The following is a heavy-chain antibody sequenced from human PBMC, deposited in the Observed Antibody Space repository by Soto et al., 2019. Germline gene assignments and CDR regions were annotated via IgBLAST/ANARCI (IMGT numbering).Heavy chain of an antibody. CDR1: GYSFTSYE. CDR2: MNPDRGNT. Sequence: QVQLVQSGAEVKKPGASVKVSCKASGYSFTSYEINWVRQATGQGLEWLGWMNPDRGNTGYGEKFQGRITMTRNTAISTAYMELSSLRYEDTAVYYCATCTELGGYWGQGTLVTVSS. CDR3: ATCTELGGY. V-gene: IGHV1-8*01. J-gene: IGHJ4*02. D-gene: IGHD7-27*01.